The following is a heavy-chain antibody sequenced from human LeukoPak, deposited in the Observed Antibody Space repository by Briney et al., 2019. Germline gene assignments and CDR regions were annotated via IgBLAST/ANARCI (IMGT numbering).Heavy chain of an antibody. CDR1: GYTFTGYY. CDR2: INPNSGGT. Sequence: GASVKVSCKASGYTFTGYYMHWVRQAPGQGLEWMGWINPNSGGTNYAQKFQGRVTMTRDTSISTAYMELSRLRSDDTAVYYCARFPPRDGYNYGGDFDYWGQGTLVTVSS. CDR3: ARFPPRDGYNYGGDFDY. J-gene: IGHJ4*02. V-gene: IGHV1-2*02. D-gene: IGHD5-24*01.